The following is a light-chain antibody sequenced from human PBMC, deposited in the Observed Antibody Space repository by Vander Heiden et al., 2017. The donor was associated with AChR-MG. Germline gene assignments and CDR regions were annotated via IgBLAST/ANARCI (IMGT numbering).Light chain of an antibody. CDR3: QQSDSTPFT. V-gene: IGKV1-39*01. J-gene: IGKJ3*01. Sequence: DIQMTQSPSSLSASVGDSVTITCRASQSISSYLNWYQQKPGKAPKLLIYAASSLQSGVPSRFSGSGSGTDFTLTISSLQPEDFATYYCQQSDSTPFTFGPGTKVDIK. CDR2: AAS. CDR1: QSISSY.